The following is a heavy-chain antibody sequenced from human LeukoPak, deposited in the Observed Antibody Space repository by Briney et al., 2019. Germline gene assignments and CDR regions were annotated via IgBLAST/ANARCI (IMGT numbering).Heavy chain of an antibody. J-gene: IGHJ4*02. D-gene: IGHD2-8*01. Sequence: ASVKVSCKASGYTFTAHYIHWMRQAPGRGLEWMGWINPNTGGTEFAQNVQGRVTMTRDTSINTVYMELNRLTSDDTAVFYCAREAADSSVCDFWGQGSLVTVSS. CDR3: AREAADSSVCDF. CDR1: GYTFTAHY. CDR2: INPNTGGT. V-gene: IGHV1-2*02.